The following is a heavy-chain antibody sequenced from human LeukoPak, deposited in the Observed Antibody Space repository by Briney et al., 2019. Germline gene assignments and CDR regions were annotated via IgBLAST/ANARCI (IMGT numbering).Heavy chain of an antibody. D-gene: IGHD3-10*01. CDR2: IRAYNGNT. V-gene: IGHV1-18*01. CDR3: ARDRSGAYGDPARLFA. J-gene: IGHJ5*02. CDR1: GYTVTSYG. Sequence: GASVKVSCKASGYTVTSYGISWVRQAPRQGLEWMGWIRAYNGNTNYAQKLQGRVTMTTDTSTSTAYMELRSLRSDDTAVYYFARDRSGAYGDPARLFAWGQGTLVTVSS.